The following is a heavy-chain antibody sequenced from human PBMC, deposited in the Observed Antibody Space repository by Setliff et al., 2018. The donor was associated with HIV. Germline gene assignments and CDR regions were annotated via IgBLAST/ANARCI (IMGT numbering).Heavy chain of an antibody. CDR2: VYYSGSA. J-gene: IGHJ3*02. CDR3: ARGRINYSSAWYVDHDAFDI. V-gene: IGHV4-59*11. CDR1: GDSISSHY. D-gene: IGHD6-19*01. Sequence: LSLTCTVSGDSISSHYWSWIRQPPGKGLEWIGSVYYSGSANYNPSPKSRVTISVDTSKNQFSLRLSSVTAADTAVYYCARGRINYSSAWYVDHDAFDIWGQGTMVTV.